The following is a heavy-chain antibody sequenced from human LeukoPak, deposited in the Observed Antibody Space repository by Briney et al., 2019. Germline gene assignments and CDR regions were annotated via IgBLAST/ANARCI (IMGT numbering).Heavy chain of an antibody. CDR3: ARDPRSGSVNFDY. CDR2: IYRDGST. CDR1: GFTVSSNY. V-gene: IGHV3-53*01. J-gene: IGHJ4*02. D-gene: IGHD6-19*01. Sequence: GGSLRLSXAASGFTVSSNYMSWVRQAPGKGLEWVSVIYRDGSTFYADSVKGRFTISRDNFKNTLYLQMNSLRAEDTAVNYCARDPRSGSVNFDYWGQGTLVTVSS.